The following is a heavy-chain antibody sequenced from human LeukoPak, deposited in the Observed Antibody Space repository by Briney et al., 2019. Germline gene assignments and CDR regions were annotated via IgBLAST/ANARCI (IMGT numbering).Heavy chain of an antibody. CDR2: ISSSSSYI. V-gene: IGHV3-21*01. CDR3: ARNYYDSSGLLGY. J-gene: IGHJ4*02. CDR1: GFTFSSYT. D-gene: IGHD3-22*01. Sequence: GGSLRLSCAASGFTFSSYTMNWVRQAPGKGLEWVSSISSSSSYIYYADSVKGRFTISRDNAKNSLYLQMNSLRAEDTAVYYCARNYYDSSGLLGYWGQGTLVTVSS.